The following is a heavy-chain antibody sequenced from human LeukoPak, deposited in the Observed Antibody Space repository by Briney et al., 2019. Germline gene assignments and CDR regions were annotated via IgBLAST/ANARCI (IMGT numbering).Heavy chain of an antibody. CDR3: TTDIEAAAGLHYYYYYYMDV. V-gene: IGHV3-15*01. Sequence: GGSLRLSCAASGVTFSNAWMSWVRQAPGKGLEWVGRIKSKTDGGTTEYAAPVKGRFTISRDDSKNTLYLQMNSLKTEDTAVYYCTTDIEAAAGLHYYYYYYMDVWGKGTTVTVSS. CDR1: GVTFSNAW. D-gene: IGHD6-13*01. CDR2: IKSKTDGGTT. J-gene: IGHJ6*03.